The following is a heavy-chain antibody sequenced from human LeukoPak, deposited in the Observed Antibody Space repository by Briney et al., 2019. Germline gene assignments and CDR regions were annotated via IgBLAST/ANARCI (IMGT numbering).Heavy chain of an antibody. J-gene: IGHJ4*02. CDR3: ARDVIGALDY. V-gene: IGHV3-7*01. CDR1: GFTFSNYW. Sequence: GGSLRLSCAASGFTFSNYWMSWVRQAPGKGLEWVANIRPDGGERNYVDSVKGRFTISRDNGKNSLYLQMHSLRAEDTAVYYCARDVIGALDYWGQGTLVTVSS. CDR2: IRPDGGER. D-gene: IGHD3-16*02.